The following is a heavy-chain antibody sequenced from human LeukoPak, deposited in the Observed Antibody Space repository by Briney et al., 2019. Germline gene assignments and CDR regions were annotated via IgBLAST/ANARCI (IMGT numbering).Heavy chain of an antibody. D-gene: IGHD2-2*01. CDR2: IYYSGST. Sequence: SETLSLTCTVSGGSISSSSYYWAWIRQPPGKGLEWIGSIYYSGSTSYNPSLKSRVTMSVDTSNNHFSLKLSSVTAADTAVYYCANRRVGVSAAIDSWGHGTLVTVSS. CDR3: ANRRVGVSAAIDS. J-gene: IGHJ5*01. V-gene: IGHV4-39*01. CDR1: GGSISSSSYY.